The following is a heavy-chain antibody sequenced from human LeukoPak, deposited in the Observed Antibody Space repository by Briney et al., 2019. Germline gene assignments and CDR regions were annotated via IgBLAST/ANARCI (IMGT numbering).Heavy chain of an antibody. CDR2: ISSSGSST. CDR3: ARDAQTADIDY. Sequence: GGSLRLSCAASGFTFSSYEMNWVRQAPGKGLEWLSYISSSGSSTHYADSVKGRFTISRDNAKNSLYPQMHSLRAEDTAVYYCARDAQTADIDYWGQGTLVSVSS. V-gene: IGHV3-48*03. CDR1: GFTFSSYE. J-gene: IGHJ4*02. D-gene: IGHD7-27*01.